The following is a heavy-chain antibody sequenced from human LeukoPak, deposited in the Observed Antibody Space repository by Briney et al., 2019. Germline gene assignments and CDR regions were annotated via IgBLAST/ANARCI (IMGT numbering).Heavy chain of an antibody. CDR3: AKDSITMVRGVILSRVDY. V-gene: IGHV3-23*01. D-gene: IGHD3-10*01. CDR2: ISGSGGST. CDR1: GFTFSSYA. J-gene: IGHJ4*02. Sequence: GGSLRLSCAASGFTFSSYAMIWVRQAPGKGLEWVSAISGSGGSTYYADSVKGLFTISRDNSKNTLYLQMNSLRAEDTAVYYCAKDSITMVRGVILSRVDYWGQGTLVTVSS.